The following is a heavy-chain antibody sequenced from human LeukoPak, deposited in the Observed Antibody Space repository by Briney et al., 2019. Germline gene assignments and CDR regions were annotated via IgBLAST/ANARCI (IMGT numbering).Heavy chain of an antibody. CDR3: AREAVGIAARPSGMDV. Sequence: SETLSLTCTVSGGSISSGGYYWSWIRQHPGKGLEWIGYIYYSGSTYYNPSLKSRVTISVDTSKNQFSLKLSSVTAADTAAYYCAREAVGIAARPSGMDVWGQGTTVTVSS. CDR1: GGSISSGGYY. D-gene: IGHD6-6*01. V-gene: IGHV4-31*03. J-gene: IGHJ6*02. CDR2: IYYSGST.